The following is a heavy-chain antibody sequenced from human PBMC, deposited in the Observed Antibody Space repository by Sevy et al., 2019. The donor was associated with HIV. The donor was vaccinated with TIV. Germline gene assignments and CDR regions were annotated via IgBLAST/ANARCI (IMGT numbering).Heavy chain of an antibody. CDR2: IYPGDSDT. CDR1: GYSFASYW. J-gene: IGHJ4*02. Sequence: GESLKISCRGSGYSFASYWIGWVRQMPGKGLEWMGIIYPGDSDTRYSLSFQGQVTISADKSISTAYLQWSSLKASDTAMYYCARLKVPAAILGAFDYWGQGTLVTVSS. CDR3: ARLKVPAAILGAFDY. V-gene: IGHV5-51*01. D-gene: IGHD2-2*01.